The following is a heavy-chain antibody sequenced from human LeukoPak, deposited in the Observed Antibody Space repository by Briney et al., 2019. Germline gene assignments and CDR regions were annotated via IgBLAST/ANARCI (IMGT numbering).Heavy chain of an antibody. CDR2: INPKSGGT. D-gene: IGHD3-22*01. V-gene: IGHV1-2*04. J-gene: IGHJ4*02. Sequence: ASVKVSCKASGYTFSDYYMHWVRQAPGQGLEWMGWINPKSGGTNYEQKFQGWVTMTKDTSISTAYMELSRLRSDDTAVYYCARVYYDSSGYYNYFDYWGQGTLVTVSS. CDR1: GYTFSDYY. CDR3: ARVYYDSSGYYNYFDY.